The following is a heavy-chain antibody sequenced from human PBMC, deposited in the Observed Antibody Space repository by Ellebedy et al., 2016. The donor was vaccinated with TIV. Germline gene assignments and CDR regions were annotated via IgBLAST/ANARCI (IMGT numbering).Heavy chain of an antibody. V-gene: IGHV6-1*01. Sequence: SQTLSLTCAISGDSVSRNSAAWNWIRQSPSRGLEWLGRTYYRSKWYNDYAVSVKSRITINPDTSKNQFSLQLNSVTPEDTAVYYCARVGGDLAGFRSYDYWGQGTLVTVSS. J-gene: IGHJ4*02. CDR3: ARVGGDLAGFRSYDY. CDR1: GDSVSRNSAA. D-gene: IGHD3-9*01. CDR2: TYYRSKWYN.